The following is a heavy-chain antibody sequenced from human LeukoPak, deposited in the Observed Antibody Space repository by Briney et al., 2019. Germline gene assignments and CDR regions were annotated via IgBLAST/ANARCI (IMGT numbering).Heavy chain of an antibody. V-gene: IGHV3-21*01. Sequence: GGSLRLSCAASGFTFSSYSMNWVRQAPGKGLEWVSSISSSSSYIYYADSVKGRFTISRDNAKNSLYPQMNSLRAEDTAVYYCARGSARRKNAFDIWGQGTMVTVSS. CDR1: GFTFSSYS. J-gene: IGHJ3*02. CDR2: ISSSSSYI. CDR3: ARGSARRKNAFDI.